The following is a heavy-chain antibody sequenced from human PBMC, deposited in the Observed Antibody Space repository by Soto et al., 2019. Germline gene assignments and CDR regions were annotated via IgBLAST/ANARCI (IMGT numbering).Heavy chain of an antibody. V-gene: IGHV1-69*01. CDR3: ARSQGSSTSLEIYYYYYYGMDV. J-gene: IGHJ6*02. Sequence: QVQLVQSGAEVKKPGSSVKVSCKASGGTFSSYAISWVRQAPGHGLEWMGGIIPISGTANYAQKFQARVTITADESTSTAYMELSSLRSEDTAVYYCARSQGSSTSLEIYYYYYYGMDVWGQGTTVTVSS. D-gene: IGHD2-2*01. CDR2: IIPISGTA. CDR1: GGTFSSYA.